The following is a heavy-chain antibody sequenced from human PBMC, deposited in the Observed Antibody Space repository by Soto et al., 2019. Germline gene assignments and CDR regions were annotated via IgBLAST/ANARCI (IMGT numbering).Heavy chain of an antibody. CDR3: ARDLRVPGDY. J-gene: IGHJ4*02. V-gene: IGHV1-18*01. CDR1: GYAFTSYG. Sequence: WXSVKASGKASGYAFTSYGISWVRQAPGQGLEWMGWISAYNGNTNYAQKLQGRVTMTTDTSTSTAYMELRSLRSDDTAVYYCARDLRVPGDYWGQGTLVSVSS. CDR2: ISAYNGNT.